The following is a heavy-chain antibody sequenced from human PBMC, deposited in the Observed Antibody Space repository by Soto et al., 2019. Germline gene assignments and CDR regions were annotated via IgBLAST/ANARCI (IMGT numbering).Heavy chain of an antibody. V-gene: IGHV1-18*04. CDR1: GYTFTGYG. D-gene: IGHD3-16*02. CDR3: ARERGAEAGELSFLPTGGY. Sequence: QVQLVQSGAEVKKPGASVKVSCKASGYTFTGYGISWVRQAPGQGLEWMGWISAYNGNTNYAQKLQGRVTMTTDTSTSTAYMELRSLRSDDTAVYYCARERGAEAGELSFLPTGGYWGQGTLVTVSS. CDR2: ISAYNGNT. J-gene: IGHJ4*02.